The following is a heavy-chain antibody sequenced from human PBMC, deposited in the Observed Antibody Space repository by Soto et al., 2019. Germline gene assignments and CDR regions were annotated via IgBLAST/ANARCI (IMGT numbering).Heavy chain of an antibody. CDR1: GFTFSSYG. D-gene: IGHD2-21*01. J-gene: IGHJ4*02. CDR3: EILCDVAEIDY. V-gene: IGHV3-30*03. Sequence: QVQLLESGGGVVQPGRSLRLSCAASGFTFSSYGMHWVRQAPGKGLEWVAAITDDGSSTYYADSVKGRFTISRHNSQSKLYLQMFTLKAEDPGVYYGEILCDVAEIDYWRQGSLVT. CDR2: ITDDGSST.